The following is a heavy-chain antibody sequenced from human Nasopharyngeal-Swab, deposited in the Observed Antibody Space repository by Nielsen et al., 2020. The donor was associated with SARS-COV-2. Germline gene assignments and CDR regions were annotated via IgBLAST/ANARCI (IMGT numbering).Heavy chain of an antibody. CDR1: GYTFTGYY. D-gene: IGHD2-8*01. CDR2: INPNSGGT. J-gene: IGHJ6*03. V-gene: IGHV1-2*02. Sequence: ASVKVSCKASGYTFTGYYMHWVRQAPGQGLEWMGWINPNSGGTNYAQKLQGRVTMTTDTSTSTAYMELRSLRSDDTAVYYCARALYSYYYMDVWGKGTTVTVSS. CDR3: ARALYSYYYMDV.